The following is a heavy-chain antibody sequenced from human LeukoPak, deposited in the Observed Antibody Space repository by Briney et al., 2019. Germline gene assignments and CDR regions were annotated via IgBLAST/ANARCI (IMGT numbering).Heavy chain of an antibody. J-gene: IGHJ4*02. CDR1: GYTFTSYG. V-gene: IGHV1-18*01. D-gene: IGHD6-13*01. CDR2: ISAYNGNT. CDR3: ARDRAGIAAAGSFDY. Sequence: ASVKVSCKASGYTFTSYGISWVRQAPGLGLEWMGWISAYNGNTNYAQKLQGRVTMTTDTYTSTAYMELRSLRSDDTAVYYCARDRAGIAAAGSFDYWGQGTLVTVSS.